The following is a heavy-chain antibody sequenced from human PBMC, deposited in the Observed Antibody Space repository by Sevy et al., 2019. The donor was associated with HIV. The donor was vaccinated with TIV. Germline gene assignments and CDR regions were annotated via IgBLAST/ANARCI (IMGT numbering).Heavy chain of an antibody. V-gene: IGHV3-73*01. J-gene: IGHJ4*02. D-gene: IGHD1-26*01. CDR3: TRHHLLGIVGATDYFDY. CDR1: GFTFSGSA. Sequence: GGSLRLSCAASGFTFSGSAMHWVRQASGKGLEWVGRIRSKANSYATAYAASVKGRFTISRDDSKNTAYLQMNSLKTEDTAVYSCTRHHLLGIVGATDYFDYWGQGTLVTVSS. CDR2: IRSKANSYAT.